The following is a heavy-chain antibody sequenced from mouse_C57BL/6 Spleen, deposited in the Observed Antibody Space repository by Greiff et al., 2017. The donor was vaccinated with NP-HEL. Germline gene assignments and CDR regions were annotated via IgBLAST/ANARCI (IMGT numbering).Heavy chain of an antibody. CDR3: KRYSNYDFDY. D-gene: IGHD2-5*01. CDR2: IDPETGGT. Sequence: QVQLQQSGAELVRPGASVTLSCKASGYTFTDYEMHWVKQTPVHGLEWIGAIDPETGGTAYNQKFKGKAILTADKSSSTAYMELRSLTSEDSAVYYCKRYSNYDFDYWGQGTTLTVSS. V-gene: IGHV1-15*01. CDR1: GYTFTDYE. J-gene: IGHJ2*01.